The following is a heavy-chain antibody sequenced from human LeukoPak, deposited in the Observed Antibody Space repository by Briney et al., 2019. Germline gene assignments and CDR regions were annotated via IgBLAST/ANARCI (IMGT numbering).Heavy chain of an antibody. CDR3: ARTGYCSSTSCYTASRPYYYYYMDV. Sequence: SETLSLTCTVSGGSISSYYWSWVRQPPGKGLEWIGYIYYSGSTNYNPSLKSRVSISVDTSKNQFSLKLSSVTAADTAVYYCARTGYCSSTSCYTASRPYYYYYMDVWGKGTTVTVSS. D-gene: IGHD2-2*02. J-gene: IGHJ6*03. CDR1: GGSISSYY. CDR2: IYYSGST. V-gene: IGHV4-59*01.